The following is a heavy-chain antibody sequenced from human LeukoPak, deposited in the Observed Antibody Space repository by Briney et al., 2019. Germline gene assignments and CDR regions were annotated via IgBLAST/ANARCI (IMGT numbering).Heavy chain of an antibody. CDR2: ISDSGGGT. CDR3: PRKYDSSGYFDY. CDR1: GFAFSSDA. V-gene: IGHV3-23*01. J-gene: IGHJ4*02. Sequence: PGGSLRLSCTASGFAFSSDAMTWVRQAPGKGLEYVSSISDSGGGTYYADSVKGRFTISRDNSENTLYLQMNSLRAEDTAVYYCPRKYDSSGYFDYWGQGTLVTVSS. D-gene: IGHD3-22*01.